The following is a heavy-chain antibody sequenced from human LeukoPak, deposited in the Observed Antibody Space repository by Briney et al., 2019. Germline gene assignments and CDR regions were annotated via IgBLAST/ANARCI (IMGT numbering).Heavy chain of an antibody. D-gene: IGHD6-19*01. Sequence: GGSLRLSCAASEFTFSNFGMHWVRQAPGKGLEWVALIHYDGSKKYHADSVRGRFTISRDNSKNTLFLQMNSLTTEDTAVYYCAKDTGYTSGRLDYWGQGNLVTVSS. J-gene: IGHJ4*02. CDR3: AKDTGYTSGRLDY. CDR2: IHYDGSKK. CDR1: EFTFSNFG. V-gene: IGHV3-30*02.